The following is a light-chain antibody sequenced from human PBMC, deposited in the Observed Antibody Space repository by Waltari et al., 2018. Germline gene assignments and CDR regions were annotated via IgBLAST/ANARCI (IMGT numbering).Light chain of an antibody. Sequence: QSVLTQPPSVSGAPGQRVTISCPGTSSNTGADYDLPWYQHLPGKVPKLRIYGNDARPSGVPVRFSASKSGTSAYLAISGLQPDDEAYYYCQSYDSGLSASVFGGGTKLTVL. J-gene: IGLJ3*02. CDR3: QSYDSGLSASV. CDR2: GND. V-gene: IGLV1-40*01. CDR1: SSNTGADYD.